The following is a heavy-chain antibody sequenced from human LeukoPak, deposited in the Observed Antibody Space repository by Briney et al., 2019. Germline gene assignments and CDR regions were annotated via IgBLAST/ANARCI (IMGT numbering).Heavy chain of an antibody. D-gene: IGHD6-6*01. Sequence: AASVKVSCKASGYTFTSYGISWVLQAPGQGLEWMGWISAYNGNTNYAQKLQGRVTVTTDTSTSTAYMELRSLRSDDTAVYYCARDLVFGSSSSGGYFDYWGQGTLVTVSS. CDR3: ARDLVFGSSSSGGYFDY. CDR2: ISAYNGNT. CDR1: GYTFTSYG. J-gene: IGHJ4*02. V-gene: IGHV1-18*01.